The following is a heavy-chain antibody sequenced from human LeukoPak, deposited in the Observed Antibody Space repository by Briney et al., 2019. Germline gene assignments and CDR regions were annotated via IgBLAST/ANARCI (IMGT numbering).Heavy chain of an antibody. V-gene: IGHV4-30-4*01. CDR1: GDSITSSDYY. J-gene: IGHJ5*02. CDR2: FYYNGEN. Sequence: PSETLSLTCSVSGDSITSSDYYWNWIRQPPGKGLEWIAFFYYNGENFYNPSLKSRVTISVDTSKNQFSLKLSSVTAADTTVYYCARGGFSGSGSYYRSDWFDPWGQGTLVTVSS. CDR3: ARGGFSGSGSYYRSDWFDP. D-gene: IGHD3-10*01.